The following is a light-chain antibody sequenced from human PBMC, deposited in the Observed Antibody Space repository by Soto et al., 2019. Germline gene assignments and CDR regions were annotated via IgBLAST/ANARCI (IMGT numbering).Light chain of an antibody. CDR1: QSIITY. CDR2: RAS. CDR3: QKYDSDWT. V-gene: IGKV1-5*03. Sequence: DIQMTQSPSTLSASVGDRVTITCRASQSIITYLVWYQQRPGKAPKLLLYRASNLESGVASRFSGSGPRTEFTLIISSLQHDDFETYWCQKYDSDWTCGQGTKVEI. J-gene: IGKJ1*01.